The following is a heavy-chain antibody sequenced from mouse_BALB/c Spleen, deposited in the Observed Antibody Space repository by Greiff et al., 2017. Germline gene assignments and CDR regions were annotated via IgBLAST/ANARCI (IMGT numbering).Heavy chain of an antibody. D-gene: IGHD1-2*01. V-gene: IGHV2-9*02. CDR1: GFSLTSYG. CDR2: IWAGGST. J-gene: IGHJ4*01. CDR3: ARDRRLLRLREYAMDY. Sequence: VQLVESGPGLVAPSQSLSITCTVSGFSLTSYGVHWVRQPPGKGLEWLGVIWAGGSTNYNSALMSRLSISKDNSKSQVFLKMNSLQTDDTAMYYCARDRRLLRLREYAMDYWGQGTSVTVSS.